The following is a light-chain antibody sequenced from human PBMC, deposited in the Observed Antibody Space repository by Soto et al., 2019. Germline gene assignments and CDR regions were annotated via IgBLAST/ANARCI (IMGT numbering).Light chain of an antibody. Sequence: EIVLTQSPGTLSLSPGERATLSCRASQSVSSSYLAWYQQKPGQAPRLLIYGASSRATGIPDRFSGSVSGTDFTLTISRLEPEDFAVYYCQQYGSSRWTFGQGTKVDIK. V-gene: IGKV3-20*01. CDR2: GAS. J-gene: IGKJ1*01. CDR1: QSVSSSY. CDR3: QQYGSSRWT.